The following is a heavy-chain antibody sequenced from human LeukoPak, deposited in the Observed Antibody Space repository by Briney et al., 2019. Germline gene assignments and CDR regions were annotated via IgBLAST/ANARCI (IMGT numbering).Heavy chain of an antibody. J-gene: IGHJ6*03. V-gene: IGHV1-24*01. CDR1: GYTLTELS. CDR2: FDPEDGET. Sequence: ASVKVSCKVSGYTLTELSMHWVRQAPGKGLEWMGGFDPEDGETIYAQKFQGRVTMTEDTSTDTAYMELSSLRSEDTAVYYCARDAYDSSGPRHYYYYMDVWGKGTTVTISS. CDR3: ARDAYDSSGPRHYYYYMDV. D-gene: IGHD3-22*01.